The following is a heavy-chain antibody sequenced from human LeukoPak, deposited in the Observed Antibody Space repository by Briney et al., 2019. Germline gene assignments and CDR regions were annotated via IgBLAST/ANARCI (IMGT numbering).Heavy chain of an antibody. CDR3: ARGPTRFYDILTGQPHHDY. CDR1: GASVSSGSYY. Sequence: PSETLSLTCNVSGASVSSGSYYWSWIRQPPGKGLEWIGYIYYSGSTNYNPSLKSRVTISVDTSKNQFSLKLSSVTAADTAVYYCARGPTRFYDILTGQPHHDYWGQGTLVTVSS. D-gene: IGHD3-9*01. V-gene: IGHV4-61*01. J-gene: IGHJ4*02. CDR2: IYYSGST.